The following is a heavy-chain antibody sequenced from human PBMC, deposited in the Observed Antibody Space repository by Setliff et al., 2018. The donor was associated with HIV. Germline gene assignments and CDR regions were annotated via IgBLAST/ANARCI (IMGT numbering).Heavy chain of an antibody. J-gene: IGHJ4*02. CDR2: ISGYNGKT. Sequence: ASVKVSCKASGYSFISFGFSWVRQAPGQGLEWIGWISGYNGKTQYSPTLKDRITVTTDASTGTAYMELRSLTSDDTAIYFCARDYYGDWGYKFDYWGQGTLVTVSS. D-gene: IGHD2-21*02. V-gene: IGHV1-18*01. CDR3: ARDYYGDWGYKFDY. CDR1: GYSFISFG.